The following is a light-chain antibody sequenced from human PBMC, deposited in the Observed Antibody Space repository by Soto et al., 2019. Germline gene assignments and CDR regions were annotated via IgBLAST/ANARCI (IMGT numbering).Light chain of an antibody. CDR2: GNS. CDR1: SSNIGAGYD. V-gene: IGLV1-40*01. CDR3: QSYDSSLSGSGV. Sequence: QSVLTRPPSVSGAPGQRVTISCTGSSSNIGAGYDVLWYQQLPGTAPKLLIYGNSNRPSGVPDRFSGSKSGTSASLAITGLQAEDEADYYCQSYDSSLSGSGVFGGGTKVTVL. J-gene: IGLJ2*01.